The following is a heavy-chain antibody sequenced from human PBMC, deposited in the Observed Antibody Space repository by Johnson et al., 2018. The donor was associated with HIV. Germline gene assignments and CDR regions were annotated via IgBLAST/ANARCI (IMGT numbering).Heavy chain of an antibody. Sequence: VQLVESGGGLVQPGRSLRLSCAASGFTFDDYAMHWVRQAPGKGLEWVSGISWNSGSIGYADSVKGRFTISRDNAKNSLYLQMNSLRAEDTALYYCAKDKRGPIEAFDIWGQGTMVTVSS. CDR2: ISWNSGSI. CDR3: AKDKRGPIEAFDI. V-gene: IGHV3-9*01. CDR1: GFTFDDYA. J-gene: IGHJ3*02. D-gene: IGHD3-16*01.